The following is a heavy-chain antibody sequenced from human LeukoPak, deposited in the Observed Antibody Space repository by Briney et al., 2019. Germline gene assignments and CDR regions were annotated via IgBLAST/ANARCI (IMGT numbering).Heavy chain of an antibody. CDR1: GFTFNSYS. J-gene: IGHJ4*02. Sequence: GGSLGLSCAASGFTFNSYSMNWVRQAPGKGLEWVSCISSSSSYIYYADSVKGRFTIYRDNAKKSLYLQLNSLRAEDTAVHYCARAVWDSSGHLFDYWGQGTLVTVSS. D-gene: IGHD3-22*01. CDR3: ARAVWDSSGHLFDY. CDR2: ISSSSSYI. V-gene: IGHV3-21*01.